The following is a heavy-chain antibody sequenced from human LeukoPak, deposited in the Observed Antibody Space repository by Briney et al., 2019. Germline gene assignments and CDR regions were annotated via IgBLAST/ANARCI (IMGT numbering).Heavy chain of an antibody. Sequence: GGSLGLSCAASGFTFSNYSMNWVRQAPGKGVEWVSSISSRSSYIYYADSVKGRFTISRDNAKNSLYLQMNSLRAEDTAVYYCARVGWKEVDREFDYWGQGTLVTVSS. D-gene: IGHD6-19*01. CDR1: GFTFSNYS. V-gene: IGHV3-21*01. CDR2: ISSRSSYI. J-gene: IGHJ4*02. CDR3: ARVGWKEVDREFDY.